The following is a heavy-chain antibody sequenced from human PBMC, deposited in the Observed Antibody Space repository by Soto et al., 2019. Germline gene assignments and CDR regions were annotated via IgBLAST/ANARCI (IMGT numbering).Heavy chain of an antibody. CDR2: IRSKANSYAT. CDR3: ARGGYDFWSGHPKGTDY. D-gene: IGHD3-3*01. CDR1: GFTISGSA. V-gene: IGHV3-73*02. J-gene: IGHJ4*02. Sequence: EVQLVESGGGLVQPGGSLKVSCAASGFTISGSAMHWVRQASGKGLEWVGRIRSKANSYATAYAVSVKGRFAISRDDSRNTAYLQMNSLKTEDTAVYYCARGGYDFWSGHPKGTDYWGQGTVVRVSS.